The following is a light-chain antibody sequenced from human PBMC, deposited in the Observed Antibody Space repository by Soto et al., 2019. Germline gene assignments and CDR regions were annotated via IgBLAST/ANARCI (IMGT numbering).Light chain of an antibody. J-gene: IGKJ4*01. Sequence: DIQMTQSRSTLSGSVGDIVPITFRASQGISRSLAWYQQTPGKAPKFLIYAASTLQSGVPARFSGSGSGTDFTLTISSLQPENFATYYCQQVNSYPLTFGGGTKVDIK. CDR3: QQVNSYPLT. CDR2: AAS. V-gene: IGKV1-9*01. CDR1: QGISRS.